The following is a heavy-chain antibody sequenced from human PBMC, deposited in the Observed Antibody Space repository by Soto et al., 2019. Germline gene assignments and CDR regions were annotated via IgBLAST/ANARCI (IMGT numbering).Heavy chain of an antibody. CDR1: GGSVSSGSYY. D-gene: IGHD6-13*01. CDR3: AGAYSSPNWFDP. Sequence: SETVSLTCTVSGGSVSSGSYYWSWIRQPPGKGLEWIGYIYYSGSTNYNPSLKSRVTISVDTSKNQFSLKLSSVTAADTAVYYCAGAYSSPNWFDPWGQGTLVTFSS. CDR2: IYYSGST. V-gene: IGHV4-61*01. J-gene: IGHJ5*02.